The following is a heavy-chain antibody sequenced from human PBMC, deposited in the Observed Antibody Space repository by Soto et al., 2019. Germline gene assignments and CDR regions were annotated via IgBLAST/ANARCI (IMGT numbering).Heavy chain of an antibody. Sequence: EVHLVESGGGLVQPGAALRLSCAASGVSFSSYCLHWVLQAPGKGLLWVARITSDGYNTAYADSVKGRFTISRDNARNTLYLQMHSLRAEDTAVYYCASLLWGAVTTDFWGQGTLVTVSS. V-gene: IGHV3-74*01. D-gene: IGHD2-21*01. CDR1: GVSFSSYC. CDR3: ASLLWGAVTTDF. CDR2: ITSDGYNT. J-gene: IGHJ4*02.